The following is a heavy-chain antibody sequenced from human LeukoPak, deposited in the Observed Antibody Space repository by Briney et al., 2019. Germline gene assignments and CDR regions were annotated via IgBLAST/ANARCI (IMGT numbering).Heavy chain of an antibody. V-gene: IGHV3-74*01. CDR3: ARTTGSKNAFDI. Sequence: GGSLRLSCAASGFTFSSYWMHWVRQAPGKGLVWVSRISIDGSSTSYADSVKGRFTISRDNAKNTLYLQMNSLRAEDTAVYHCARTTGSKNAFDIWGQGTIVTVSS. CDR2: ISIDGSST. CDR1: GFTFSSYW. D-gene: IGHD1-26*01. J-gene: IGHJ3*02.